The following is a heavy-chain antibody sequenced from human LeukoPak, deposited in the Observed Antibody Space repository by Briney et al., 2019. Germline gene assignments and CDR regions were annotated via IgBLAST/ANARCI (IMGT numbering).Heavy chain of an antibody. CDR3: AKDLSITMIVVVIPEGAFDI. V-gene: IGHV3-23*01. J-gene: IGHJ3*02. D-gene: IGHD3-22*01. CDR2: ISGSGDNT. Sequence: GGSLRLSCAASGFTFSSYAMSWVRQVPGKGLEWVSVISGSGDNTYYADSVKGRFTISRDNSKNMLYLQMNSLRAEDTAVYYCAKDLSITMIVVVIPEGAFDIWGQGTMVTVSS. CDR1: GFTFSSYA.